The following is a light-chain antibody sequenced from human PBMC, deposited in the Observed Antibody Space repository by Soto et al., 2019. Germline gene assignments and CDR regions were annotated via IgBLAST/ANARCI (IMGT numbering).Light chain of an antibody. CDR1: QGIGDT. V-gene: IGKV3-11*01. J-gene: IGKJ5*01. Sequence: EIVLTQSPGTLSLSPVEGATLSCRVSQGIGDTLAWYQHKPGQTPRLLIYGASNRATGIPARFSGSGSGTEFTLTIRTLEPEDFAVYYCQQRQYWPPITFGQGTRREIK. CDR3: QQRQYWPPIT. CDR2: GAS.